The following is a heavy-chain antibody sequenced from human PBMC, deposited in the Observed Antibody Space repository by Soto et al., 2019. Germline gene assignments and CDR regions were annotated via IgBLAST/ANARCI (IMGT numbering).Heavy chain of an antibody. CDR2: ISSSSSYI. CDR1: GFTFSSYS. CDR3: ARHIAYYGGNSHYGMDV. J-gene: IGHJ6*02. D-gene: IGHD4-17*01. V-gene: IGHV3-21*01. Sequence: GGSLRLFCAASGFTFSSYSMNWVRQAPGKGLEWVSSISSSSSYIYYADSVKGRFTISRDNAKNSLYLQMNSLRAEDTAVYYCARHIAYYGGNSHYGMDVWGQGTTVTVSS.